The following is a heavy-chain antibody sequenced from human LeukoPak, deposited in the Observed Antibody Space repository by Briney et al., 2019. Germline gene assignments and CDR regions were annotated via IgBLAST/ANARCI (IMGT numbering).Heavy chain of an antibody. D-gene: IGHD6-6*01. V-gene: IGHV1-46*01. CDR2: INPSGGST. CDR3: ARDRVVYSSSTPNTNWFDP. CDR1: GYTFTSHY. J-gene: IGHJ5*02. Sequence: ASVKVSCKASGYTFTSHYIHWVRQAPGQGLEWMGIINPSAGSGIINPSGGSTSYAQKFQDRVTMTRDTSTSTVYMELRSLRSEDTAVYYCARDRVVYSSSTPNTNWFDPWGQGTLVTVSS.